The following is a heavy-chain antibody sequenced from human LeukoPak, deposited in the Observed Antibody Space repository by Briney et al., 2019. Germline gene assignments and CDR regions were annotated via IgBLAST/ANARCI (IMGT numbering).Heavy chain of an antibody. CDR1: GYTFTGYY. CDR2: INPNSGGT. V-gene: IGHV1-2*02. CDR3: ARGDSSGYLAGDAFDI. D-gene: IGHD3-22*01. Sequence: SSVKVSCKASGYTFTGYYMHWVRQAPGQGLEGMGWINPNSGGTNYAQKFQGRVTMTRDTSISTAYMELSRLRSDDTAVYYCARGDSSGYLAGDAFDIWGQGTMVTVSS. J-gene: IGHJ3*02.